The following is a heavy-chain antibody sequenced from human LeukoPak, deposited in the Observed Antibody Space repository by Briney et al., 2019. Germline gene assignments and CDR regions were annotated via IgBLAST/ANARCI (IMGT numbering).Heavy chain of an antibody. CDR3: TRHTSPTFDY. Sequence: ASVKVSCKASGYTFTSHDINWVRQAAGQAPEWIGWVSGNSGDTGYAQKFQGRVTITKNTSIRTAYMELRSLTSDDTAIYYCTRHTSPTFDYWGQGTLVTVSS. CDR1: GYTFTSHD. J-gene: IGHJ4*02. CDR2: VSGNSGDT. D-gene: IGHD2-2*01. V-gene: IGHV1-8*01.